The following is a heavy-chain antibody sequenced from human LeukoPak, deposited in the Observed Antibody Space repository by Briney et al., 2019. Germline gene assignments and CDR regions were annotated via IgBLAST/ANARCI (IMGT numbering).Heavy chain of an antibody. J-gene: IGHJ4*02. CDR1: GFTFRSYW. CDR2: IKSDGSST. V-gene: IGHV3-74*01. Sequence: QPGGSLRLSCAASGFTFRSYWMPWVRQAPGKGLVWVSRIKSDGSSTTYADSVKGRFTISRDNAKNTLYLQMNSLGAEDTAVYYCAKSPWKLLFNGWDYWGQETLVTVSS. CDR3: AKSPWKLLFNGWDY. D-gene: IGHD1-26*01.